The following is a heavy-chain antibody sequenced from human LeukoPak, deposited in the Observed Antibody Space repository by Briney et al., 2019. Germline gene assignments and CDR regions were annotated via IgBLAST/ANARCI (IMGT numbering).Heavy chain of an antibody. CDR2: ISSSGSTI. D-gene: IGHD3-22*01. V-gene: IGHV3-48*03. CDR3: ARGGGYYYDSSGYYYDY. Sequence: GGSLRLSCAASGFTFSSYEMNWVRQAPGKGLEWVSYISSSGSTIYYADSVKGRFTTSRDNAKNSLYLQMNSLRAEGTAVYYCARGGGYYYDSSGYYYDYWGQGTLVTVSS. J-gene: IGHJ4*02. CDR1: GFTFSSYE.